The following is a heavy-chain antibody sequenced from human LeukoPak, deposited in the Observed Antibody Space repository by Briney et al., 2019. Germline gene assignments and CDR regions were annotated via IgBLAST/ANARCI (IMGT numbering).Heavy chain of an antibody. CDR3: ASFVPAATPFGYMDV. CDR1: GGTFSSYA. V-gene: IGHV1-69*05. D-gene: IGHD2-2*01. CDR2: IIPIFGTA. J-gene: IGHJ6*03. Sequence: SVKVSCKASGGTFSSYAISWVRQAPGQGLEWMGGIIPIFGTANYAQKFQGRVTITTDESTSTAYMELSSLRSEDTAVYYCASFVPAATPFGYMDVWGKGTTVTVSS.